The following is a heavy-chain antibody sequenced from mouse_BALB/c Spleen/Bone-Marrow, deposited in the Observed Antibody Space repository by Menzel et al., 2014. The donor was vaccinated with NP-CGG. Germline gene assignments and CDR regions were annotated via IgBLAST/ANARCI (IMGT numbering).Heavy chain of an antibody. CDR3: AKLCYGSSYIVDF. D-gene: IGHD1-1*01. CDR1: GYTFTGYW. J-gene: IGHJ4*01. CDR2: INPSNGRT. Sequence: QVHVKQSGADLVKPGASVKLSCKASGYTFTGYWMPWVHQRPGQGLEWIGEINPSNGRTNYTEKFTSMATLTVDKSSSTAYMQLSSLTCNVSAVFSCAKLCYGSSYIVDFWGQGTSVTVSS. V-gene: IGHV1S81*02.